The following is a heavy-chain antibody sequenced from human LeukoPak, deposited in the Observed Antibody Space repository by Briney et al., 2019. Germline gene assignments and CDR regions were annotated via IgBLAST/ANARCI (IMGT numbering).Heavy chain of an antibody. V-gene: IGHV3-21*01. J-gene: IGHJ5*02. Sequence: KTGGSLRLSCAASGFTFSSYAMSWVRQAPGKGLEWVSSISSSSSYIYYADSVKGRFTISRDNAKNSLYLQMNSLRAEDTAVYYCARSGKLRFLEYNWFDPWGQGTLVTVSS. CDR1: GFTFSSYA. CDR2: ISSSSSYI. CDR3: ARSGKLRFLEYNWFDP. D-gene: IGHD3-3*01.